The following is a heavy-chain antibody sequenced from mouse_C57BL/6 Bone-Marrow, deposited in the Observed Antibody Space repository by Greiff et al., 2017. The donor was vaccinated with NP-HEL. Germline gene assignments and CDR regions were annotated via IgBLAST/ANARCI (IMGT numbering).Heavy chain of an antibody. V-gene: IGHV2-2*01. CDR1: GFSLTSYG. Sequence: QVQLKESGPGLVQPSQSLSITCTVSGFSLTSYGVHWVRQSPGKGLEWLGVIWSGGSTDYNAAFISRLSISKDNSKSQVFFKMNSLQADDTAIYYCARNLPYYGSSDYAMDYWGQGTSVTVSS. D-gene: IGHD1-1*01. J-gene: IGHJ4*01. CDR3: ARNLPYYGSSDYAMDY. CDR2: IWSGGST.